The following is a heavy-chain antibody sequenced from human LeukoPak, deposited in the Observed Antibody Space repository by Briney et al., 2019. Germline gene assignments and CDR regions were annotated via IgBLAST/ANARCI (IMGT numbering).Heavy chain of an antibody. V-gene: IGHV1-2*02. CDR2: INPNSGGT. CDR1: GYTFTGYY. CDR3: ARSGYCSGGSCLEFDY. Sequence: GASVKVSCKASGYTFTGYYMHWVRQAPGQGLEWMGWINPNSGGTNYAQKFQGRFTMTRDTSISTAYMELSRLRSDDTAVYYCARSGYCSGGSCLEFDYWGQGTLVTVSS. D-gene: IGHD2-15*01. J-gene: IGHJ4*02.